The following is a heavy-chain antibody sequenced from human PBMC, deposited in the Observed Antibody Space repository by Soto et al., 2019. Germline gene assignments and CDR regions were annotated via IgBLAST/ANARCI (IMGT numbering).Heavy chain of an antibody. CDR1: GYTFTSYH. CDR2: ISAYNTNT. Sequence: QVQLVQTGAEVKKPGASVKVSCKTSGYTFTSYHISWVRQAPGQGLEWMGWISAYNTNTNYAQKFQGRVTMTTDTLTSTAYMELRSLRSDDTAVYYCASDTPPTDYWGQGTLVTVSS. J-gene: IGHJ4*02. CDR3: ASDTPPTDY. V-gene: IGHV1-18*01.